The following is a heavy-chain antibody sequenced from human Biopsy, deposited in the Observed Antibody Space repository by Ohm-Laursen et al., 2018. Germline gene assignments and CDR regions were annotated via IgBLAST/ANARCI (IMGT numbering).Heavy chain of an antibody. CDR2: MSPNTGNT. J-gene: IGHJ4*02. CDR1: GYTFTSHD. Sequence: ASVKVSCKASGYTFTSHDTHWVRPATGQGLEWMGWMSPNTGNTVYAKRFQDRVTMTSDTSTGTAYMELTSLTSDDTAVYFCARWETTLGRSLDSWGQGTLVAVSS. V-gene: IGHV1-8*01. D-gene: IGHD1-26*01. CDR3: ARWETTLGRSLDS.